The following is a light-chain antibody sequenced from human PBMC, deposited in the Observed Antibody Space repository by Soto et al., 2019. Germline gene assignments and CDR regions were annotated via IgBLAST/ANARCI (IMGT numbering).Light chain of an antibody. Sequence: DIQMTQSPSTLSGSVGDRVTITCRASQTISSWLAWYQQKPGKAPKLLIYKASTLKSGVPSRFSGSGSGTEFSFNITSLQPEDVATYYCQQYDDLPITFGQGTRLE. CDR2: KAS. CDR3: QQYDDLPIT. CDR1: QTISSW. V-gene: IGKV1-5*03. J-gene: IGKJ5*01.